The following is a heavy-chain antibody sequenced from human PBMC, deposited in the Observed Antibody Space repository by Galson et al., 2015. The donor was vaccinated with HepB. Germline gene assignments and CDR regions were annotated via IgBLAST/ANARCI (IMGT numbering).Heavy chain of an antibody. CDR3: TGVSCYPGDY. D-gene: IGHD2-15*01. V-gene: IGHV3-23*01. J-gene: IGHJ4*02. CDR1: GFSFTTYA. Sequence: SLRLSCAASGFSFTTYAMSWVRQAPGKGLEWVSAISGSGNEVYYTDSVKGRFTISRDNSKNTVHLQMNSLRVDDTAVYYCTGVSCYPGDYWGQGTLVTVS. CDR2: ISGSGNEV.